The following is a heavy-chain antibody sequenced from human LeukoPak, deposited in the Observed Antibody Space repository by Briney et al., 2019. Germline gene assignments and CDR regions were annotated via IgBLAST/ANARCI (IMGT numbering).Heavy chain of an antibody. D-gene: IGHD4-11*01. CDR2: IYYSGST. V-gene: IGHV4-59*01. CDR1: GGSISSYY. Sequence: PSETLSLTCPVSGGSISSYYWSWIRQPPGKGLEWIGYIYYSGSTNYNPSLKSRVTISVDTSKNQFSLKLSSVTAADTAVYYCARVGTTAYYFDYWGQGTLVTVSS. J-gene: IGHJ4*02. CDR3: ARVGTTAYYFDY.